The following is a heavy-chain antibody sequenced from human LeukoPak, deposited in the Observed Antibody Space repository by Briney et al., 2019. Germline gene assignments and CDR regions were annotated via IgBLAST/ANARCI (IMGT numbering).Heavy chain of an antibody. CDR1: GYTLTELS. CDR2: FDPEDGET. V-gene: IGHV1-24*01. J-gene: IGHJ4*02. Sequence: GASVKVSCKVSGYTLTELSMHWVRQAPGKGLEWMGGFDPEDGETIYAQKFQGRVTMTEDTSTDTAYMELSSLRSEDTAVYYCATGPLIGAAAGTVDYWGQGTLVTVSS. CDR3: ATGPLIGAAAGTVDY. D-gene: IGHD6-13*01.